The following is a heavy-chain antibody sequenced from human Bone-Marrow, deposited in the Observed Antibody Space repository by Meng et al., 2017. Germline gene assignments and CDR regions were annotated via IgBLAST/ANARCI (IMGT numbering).Heavy chain of an antibody. J-gene: IGHJ3*02. CDR1: CVSLSSGCYC. V-gene: IGHV4-31*02. CDR3: ASGLWVNAFDT. CDR2: NYSSGST. D-gene: IGHD2/OR15-2a*01. Sequence: CPGLVKPLPSLSRASTVSCVSLSSGCYCWSSISPIPGMGMVWFGYNYSSGSTTYHPSLKTRLTISIDTSKNQFSLKLGSVTAADTAMYYCASGLWVNAFDTWGQGTVVTVSS.